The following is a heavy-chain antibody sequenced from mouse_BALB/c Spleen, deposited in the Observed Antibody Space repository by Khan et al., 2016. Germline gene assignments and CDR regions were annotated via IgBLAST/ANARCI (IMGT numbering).Heavy chain of an antibody. V-gene: IGHV4-1*02. CDR3: ASTFWYFDV. Sequence: EVKLEVSGGGLVQPGGSLKLSCAASGFAFSRYWMSWVRQAPGKGLEWIGEINPDSSTINYTPSLKDKFIISRDNAKNTLYLQMSKVRSEDTALYYCASTFWYFDVWGAGTTVTVSS. CDR1: GFAFSRYW. CDR2: INPDSSTI. J-gene: IGHJ1*01.